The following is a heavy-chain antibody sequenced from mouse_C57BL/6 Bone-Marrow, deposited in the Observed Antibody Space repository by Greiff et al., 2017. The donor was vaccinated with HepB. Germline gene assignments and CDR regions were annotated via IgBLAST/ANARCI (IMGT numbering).Heavy chain of an antibody. D-gene: IGHD2-1*01. J-gene: IGHJ4*01. CDR3: ARTGGYYGNYRIVGYAMDY. Sequence: QVQLQQSGPGLVQPSQSLSITCTVSGFSLTSYGVHWVRQSPGKGLEWLGVIWSGGSTDYNAAFISRLSISKDNSKSQVFFKMNSLQADDTAIYYCARTGGYYGNYRIVGYAMDYWGQGTSVTVSS. CDR1: GFSLTSYG. V-gene: IGHV2-2*01. CDR2: IWSGGST.